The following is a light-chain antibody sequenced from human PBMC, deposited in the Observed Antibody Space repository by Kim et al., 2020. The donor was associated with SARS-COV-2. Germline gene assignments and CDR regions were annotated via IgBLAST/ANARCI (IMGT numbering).Light chain of an antibody. CDR3: QVWDAGSEHVV. CDR1: SIGRRS. CDR2: ENI. J-gene: IGLJ2*01. V-gene: IGLV3-21*03. Sequence: APGKTARIICGGDSIGRRSVHWSQQKPGQAPVVVVYENIERPSGIPERFSGSNSGNTATLTISRVEAGDEADYYCQVWDAGSEHVVFGGGTQLTVL.